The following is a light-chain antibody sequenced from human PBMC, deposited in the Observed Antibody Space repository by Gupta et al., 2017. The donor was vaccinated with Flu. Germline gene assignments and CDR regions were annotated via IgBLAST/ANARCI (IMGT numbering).Light chain of an antibody. V-gene: IGLV1-40*01. CDR1: SCDVGAGYD. CDR3: RTYDSSLRPEV. CDR2: GDT. Sequence: VTITCGGSSCDVGAGYDVHWYQQYPGGAPTLVIYGDTNRPSGVPDRFCGSKSGTSASLAISGLQDEDEDDYYCRTYDSSLRPEVFGTGTKVTVL. J-gene: IGLJ1*01.